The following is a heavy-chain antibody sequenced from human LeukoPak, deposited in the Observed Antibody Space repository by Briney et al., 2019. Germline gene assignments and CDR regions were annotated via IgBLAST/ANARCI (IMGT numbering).Heavy chain of an antibody. Sequence: PSETLSLTCTVSGGSISSYYWSWLRQPAGKGLEWLGRIYTSGSTNYNPSLKSRVTMSVDTSKNQFSLKLSSVTAADTAVYYCARDGTWTPPYYYYYYMDVWGKGTTVTVSS. J-gene: IGHJ6*03. CDR3: ARDGTWTPPYYYYYYMDV. V-gene: IGHV4-4*07. CDR2: IYTSGST. CDR1: GGSISSYY. D-gene: IGHD3/OR15-3a*01.